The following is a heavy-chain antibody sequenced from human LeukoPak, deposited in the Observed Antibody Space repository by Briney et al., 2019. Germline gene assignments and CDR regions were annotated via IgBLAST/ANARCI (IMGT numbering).Heavy chain of an antibody. CDR1: GGSISSSSYY. J-gene: IGHJ4*02. V-gene: IGHV4-39*01. D-gene: IGHD5-18*01. Sequence: SETLSLTCTVSGGSISSSSYYWGWIRQPPGKGLEWIGSIYYSGSTYYNPSLKSRVTISVDTSKNQFFLKLSSVTAADTAVYYCAITRDGYSYGPDYFDYWGQGTLVTVSS. CDR2: IYYSGST. CDR3: AITRDGYSYGPDYFDY.